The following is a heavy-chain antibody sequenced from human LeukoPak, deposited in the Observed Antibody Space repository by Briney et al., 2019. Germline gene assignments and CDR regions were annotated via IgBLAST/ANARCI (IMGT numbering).Heavy chain of an antibody. Sequence: SETLSLTCTVSGDSISSRGYYWGWIRQPPGKGLECIATIYYSGSTYYNPSLKSRVTISVDTSKNQFSLKLSSVAAADTATYYCARQSTLTRSGSGSYYVDSWGQGTLVTVSS. D-gene: IGHD3-10*01. CDR2: IYYSGST. CDR3: ARQSTLTRSGSGSYYVDS. CDR1: GDSISSRGYY. V-gene: IGHV4-39*01. J-gene: IGHJ4*02.